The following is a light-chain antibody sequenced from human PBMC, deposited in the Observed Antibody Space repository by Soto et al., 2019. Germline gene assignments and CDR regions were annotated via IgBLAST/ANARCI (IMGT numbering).Light chain of an antibody. CDR3: GTWDSSLSGSV. Sequence: SVLTQPPSVSAAPGQKVTISCSGTSSNIGNNYVSWYQQLPGTAPKLLIYDNNKRPSGIPDRFSGSKSGTSATLAITGLQTGDEADYYCGTWDSSLSGSVFGTGTKLTVL. V-gene: IGLV1-51*01. CDR2: DNN. CDR1: SSNIGNNY. J-gene: IGLJ1*01.